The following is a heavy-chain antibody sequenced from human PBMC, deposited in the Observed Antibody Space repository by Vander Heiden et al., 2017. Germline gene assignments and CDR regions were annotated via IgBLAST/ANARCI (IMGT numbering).Heavy chain of an antibody. V-gene: IGHV3-74*01. Sequence: EVQLVESGGGLVQPGGSLRLSCAASGFTLSNYWMHGVRQAPGKGLVWVSRIKSDGSSTYYADSVKGRFTVSRDNAKNTLYMEMNSLRVEDTAVYYCARESRATYWYFDLWGRGTLVTVSS. J-gene: IGHJ2*01. CDR2: IKSDGSST. CDR1: GFTLSNYW. CDR3: ARESRATYWYFDL. D-gene: IGHD5-12*01.